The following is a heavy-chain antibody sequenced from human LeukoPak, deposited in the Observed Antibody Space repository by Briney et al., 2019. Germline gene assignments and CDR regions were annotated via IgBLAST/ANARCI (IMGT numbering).Heavy chain of an antibody. CDR2: ISWNSGSI. J-gene: IGHJ4*02. Sequence: TGGSLRLSCAASGFTFDDYAMHWVRQAPGKGLEWVSGISWNSGSIGYADSVKGRFTISRDNAKNSLYLQMNSLRSEDTAVYYCATLYSGSYYYWGQGTLVTVSS. V-gene: IGHV3-9*01. D-gene: IGHD3-10*01. CDR1: GFTFDDYA. CDR3: ATLYSGSYYY.